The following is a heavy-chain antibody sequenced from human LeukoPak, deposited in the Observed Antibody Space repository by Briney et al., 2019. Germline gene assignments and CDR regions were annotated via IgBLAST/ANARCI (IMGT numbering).Heavy chain of an antibody. CDR2: INHSGST. CDR1: GGSFGGYY. J-gene: IGHJ4*02. V-gene: IGHV4-34*01. D-gene: IGHD3-16*02. Sequence: SETLSLTCAVYGGSFGGYYWSWIRQPPGKGLEWIGEINHSGSTNYNPSLKSRVTISVDTSKNQFSLKLSSVTAADTAVYYCARGRTDYVWGSYRYAFDYWGQGTLVTVSS. CDR3: ARGRTDYVWGSYRYAFDY.